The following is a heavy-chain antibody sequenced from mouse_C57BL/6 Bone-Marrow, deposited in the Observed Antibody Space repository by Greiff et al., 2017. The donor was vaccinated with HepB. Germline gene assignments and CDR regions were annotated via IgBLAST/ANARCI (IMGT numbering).Heavy chain of an antibody. CDR3: ARGGYDYVCFDY. Sequence: DVQLQESGPGLVKPSQSLSLTCSVTGYSITSGYYWNWIRQFPGNKLEWMGYISYDGSNNYNPSLKNRISITRDTSKNQFFLKLNSVTTEDTATYYCARGGYDYVCFDYWGQGTTLTVSS. J-gene: IGHJ2*01. CDR1: GYSITSGYY. D-gene: IGHD2-4*01. CDR2: ISYDGSN. V-gene: IGHV3-6*01.